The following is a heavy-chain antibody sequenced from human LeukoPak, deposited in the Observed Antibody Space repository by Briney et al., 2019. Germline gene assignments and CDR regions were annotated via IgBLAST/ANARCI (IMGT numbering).Heavy chain of an antibody. D-gene: IGHD2-2*01. V-gene: IGHV4-61*05. Sequence: SETLSLTCTVSGGSISSSSYYWGWIRQPPGKGLEWIGYIYYSGSTNYNPSLKSRVTISVDTSKNQFSLKLSSVTAADTAVYYCARGGRYCSSSSCFGYAFDIWGQGTMVTVSS. CDR3: ARGGRYCSSSSCFGYAFDI. CDR1: GGSISSSSYY. J-gene: IGHJ3*02. CDR2: IYYSGST.